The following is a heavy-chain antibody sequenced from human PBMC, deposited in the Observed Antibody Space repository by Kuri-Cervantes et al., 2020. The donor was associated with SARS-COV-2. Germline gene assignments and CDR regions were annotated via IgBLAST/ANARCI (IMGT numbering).Heavy chain of an antibody. V-gene: IGHV1-3*02. CDR3: ARGFGSGWYLDY. D-gene: IGHD6-19*01. J-gene: IGHJ4*02. CDR2: SNAGNGNT. CDR1: GYTFTSYA. Sequence: ASVKVSCKASGYTFTSYAMHWVRQAPGQRLEWMGWSNAGNGNTKYSQEFQGRVTMTTDTSTSTAYMELRSLRSDDTAVYYCARGFGSGWYLDYWGQGTLVTVSS.